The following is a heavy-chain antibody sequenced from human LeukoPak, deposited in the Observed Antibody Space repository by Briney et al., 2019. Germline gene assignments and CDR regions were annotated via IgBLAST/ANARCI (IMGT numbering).Heavy chain of an antibody. CDR1: GGSISSYY. CDR2: IYYSGST. Sequence: SETLSRTCTVSGGSISSYYWSWIRQPPGKGLEWIGHIYYSGSTNYNPSLKSRVTISVDTSKNQFSLKLSSVTAADTAVYYCARQIGDYLEYWGQGILVTVSS. CDR3: ARQIGDYLEY. D-gene: IGHD3-22*01. V-gene: IGHV4-59*01. J-gene: IGHJ4*02.